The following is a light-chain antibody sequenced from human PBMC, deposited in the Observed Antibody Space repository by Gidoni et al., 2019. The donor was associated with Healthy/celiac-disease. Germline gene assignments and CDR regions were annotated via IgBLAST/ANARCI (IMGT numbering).Light chain of an antibody. V-gene: IGKV1-39*01. CDR3: QQSYSTLYT. CDR1: QSINSY. J-gene: IGKJ2*01. Sequence: EIQMTQSPSSPSASVGDRVTITCRASQSINSYLNWYQQKPGKAPKLLIYAASSLQSGVPSRFSGSGSGTDFTLTISSLQPEDFATYYCQQSYSTLYTFGQGTKLEIK. CDR2: AAS.